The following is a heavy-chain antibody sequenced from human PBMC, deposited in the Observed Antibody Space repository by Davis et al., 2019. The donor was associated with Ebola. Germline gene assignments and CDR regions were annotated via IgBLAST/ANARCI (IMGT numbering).Heavy chain of an antibody. D-gene: IGHD6-6*01. J-gene: IGHJ5*02. Sequence: PSETLSLTCKVSGGSTSSTYHYWGWIRQPPGKGLEWIGSIYYSGSTYYNPSLKSRVTISVDTSKNQFSLRLNSVTAADTAVYHCARQEGLRQARLDPWGQGALVTVSS. V-gene: IGHV4-39*01. CDR3: ARQEGLRQARLDP. CDR2: IYYSGST. CDR1: GGSTSSTYHY.